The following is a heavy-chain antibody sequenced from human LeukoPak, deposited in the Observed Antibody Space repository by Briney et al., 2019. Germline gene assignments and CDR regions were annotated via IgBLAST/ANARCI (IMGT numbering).Heavy chain of an antibody. D-gene: IGHD5-18*01. V-gene: IGHV1-24*01. Sequence: VASVKVSCKVSGYTLTELSMHWVRQAPGKGLEWMGGFDPEDGETIYAQKFQGRVTMTEDTSTDTAYMELSSLRSEDTAVYYCATHVLKELWNDAFDIWGQGTMVTVSS. CDR3: ATHVLKELWNDAFDI. CDR1: GYTLTELS. CDR2: FDPEDGET. J-gene: IGHJ3*02.